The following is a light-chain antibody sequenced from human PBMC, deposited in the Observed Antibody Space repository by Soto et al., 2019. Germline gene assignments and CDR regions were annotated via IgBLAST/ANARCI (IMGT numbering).Light chain of an antibody. Sequence: DIQMTQSPTSLSASVGDTVTISCRASQRIDKYLNWYQQIPGKAPKVLIFGASSLHTGVPSRFSGSGSGTDFTLTITSLQVEDFAIYFCQQSFLTPFTFGRGSRV. J-gene: IGKJ4*01. CDR2: GAS. CDR1: QRIDKY. V-gene: IGKV1-39*01. CDR3: QQSFLTPFT.